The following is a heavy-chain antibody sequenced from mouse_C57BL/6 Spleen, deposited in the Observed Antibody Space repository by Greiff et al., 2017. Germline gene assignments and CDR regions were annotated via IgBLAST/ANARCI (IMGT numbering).Heavy chain of an antibody. CDR3: ARRGSSGHFDY. J-gene: IGHJ2*01. D-gene: IGHD1-1*01. CDR2: ISNGGGST. V-gene: IGHV5-12*01. CDR1: GFTFSDYY. Sequence: EVQRVESGGGLVQPGGSLKLSCAASGFTFSDYYMYWVRQTPEKRLEWVAYISNGGGSTYYPDTVKGRFTISRDNAKNTLYLQMSRLKSEDTAMYYCARRGSSGHFDYWGQGTTLTVSS.